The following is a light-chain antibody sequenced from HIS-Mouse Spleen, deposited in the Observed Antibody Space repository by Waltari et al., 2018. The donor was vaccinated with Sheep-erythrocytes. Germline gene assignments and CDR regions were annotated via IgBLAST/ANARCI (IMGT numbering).Light chain of an antibody. J-gene: IGKJ2*01. CDR1: QDISNY. V-gene: IGKV1-33*01. CDR3: QQFNSYLYT. Sequence: DIQMTQSPSSLSASVGDRVTITCQASQDISNYLNWYQQKPGKAPKLLIYDASNLETGVPSRFSGSGSGTDFSLTISSLQPEDFATYYCQQFNSYLYTFGQGTKLEIK. CDR2: DAS.